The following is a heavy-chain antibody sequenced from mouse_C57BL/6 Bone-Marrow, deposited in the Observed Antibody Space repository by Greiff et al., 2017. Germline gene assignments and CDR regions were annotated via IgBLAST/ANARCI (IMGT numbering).Heavy chain of an antibody. CDR3: ARASLYDGSLDY. D-gene: IGHD1-1*01. CDR2: ISYDGSN. CDR1: GYSITSGYY. Sequence: VQLKESGPGLVKPSQSLSLTCSVTGYSITSGYYWNWIRQFPGNKLEWMGYISYDGSNNYNPSLKNRISITRDTSKNQFFLKLNSVTTEDTATYYCARASLYDGSLDYWGQGTTLTVSS. V-gene: IGHV3-6*01. J-gene: IGHJ2*01.